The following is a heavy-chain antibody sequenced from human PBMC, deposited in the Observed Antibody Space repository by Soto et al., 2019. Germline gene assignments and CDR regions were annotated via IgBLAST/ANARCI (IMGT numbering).Heavy chain of an antibody. CDR2: IYYSGST. CDR3: ARERLGGYSYGKPDYYGMDV. V-gene: IGHV4-39*02. J-gene: IGHJ6*02. Sequence: SETLSLTCTVSGGSISSSSYYWGWIRQPPGKGLEWIGSIYYSGSTYYNPSLRSRVTISVDTSKNQFSLKLSSVTAADTAVYYCARERLGGYSYGKPDYYGMDVWGQGTTVTVSS. CDR1: GGSISSSSYY. D-gene: IGHD5-18*01.